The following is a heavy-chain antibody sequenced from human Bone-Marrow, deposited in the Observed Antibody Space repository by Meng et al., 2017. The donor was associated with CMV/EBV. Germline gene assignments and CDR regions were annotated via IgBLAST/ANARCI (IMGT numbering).Heavy chain of an antibody. CDR3: ASAFNYDFWSGYYRDAFDI. CDR2: IYSGGST. V-gene: IGHV3-53*01. Sequence: GGSLRLSCAASGFTVSSNYMSWVRQAPGKGLEWVSVIYSGGSTYYADSAKGRFTISRDNSKNTLYLQMNSLRAEDTAVYYCASAFNYDFWSGYYRDAFDIWGQGTMVTVSS. J-gene: IGHJ3*02. CDR1: GFTVSSNY. D-gene: IGHD3-3*01.